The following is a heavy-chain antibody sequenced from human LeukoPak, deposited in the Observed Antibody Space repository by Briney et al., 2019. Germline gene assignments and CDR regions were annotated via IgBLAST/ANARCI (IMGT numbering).Heavy chain of an antibody. V-gene: IGHV3-23*01. J-gene: IGHJ4*02. CDR3: AKDPGGYSYGPQLDY. D-gene: IGHD5-18*01. CDR2: ISGSGGST. CDR1: GFTFSSYA. Sequence: GGSLRLSCAASGFTFSSYAMSWVRQAPGKGLEWVSAISGSGGSTYYADSVKGRFTISRDNSKNTLYLQMNSLRAEDTAVYYCAKDPGGYSYGPQLDYWSQGTLVTVSS.